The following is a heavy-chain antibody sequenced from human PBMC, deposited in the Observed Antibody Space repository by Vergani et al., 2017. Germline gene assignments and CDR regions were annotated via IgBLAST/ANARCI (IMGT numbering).Heavy chain of an antibody. Sequence: QVQLQQWGAGLLKPSETLSLTCAVYGGSFSGYYWSWIRQPPGKGLEWIGEINHSGSTNYNPSLKSRVTISVDTSKNQFSLKLSSVTAADTAVYYCASSRRGVVPAVLDYWGQGTLVTVSS. CDR1: GGSFSGYY. J-gene: IGHJ4*02. CDR3: ASSRRGVVPAVLDY. D-gene: IGHD2-2*01. CDR2: INHSGST. V-gene: IGHV4-34*01.